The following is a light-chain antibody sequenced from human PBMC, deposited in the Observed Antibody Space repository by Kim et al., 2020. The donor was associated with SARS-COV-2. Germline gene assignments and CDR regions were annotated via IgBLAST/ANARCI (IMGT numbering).Light chain of an antibody. Sequence: LSPGERATLSCRASQTVSSNYLAWYQQKPGQAPRLLIYDVSSRAASIPDRFSGSGSGTDFTLTISTLEPEDFAVYCCQQYGNSPPTFGQGTKLEI. CDR2: DVS. V-gene: IGKV3-20*01. CDR3: QQYGNSPPT. J-gene: IGKJ2*01. CDR1: QTVSSNY.